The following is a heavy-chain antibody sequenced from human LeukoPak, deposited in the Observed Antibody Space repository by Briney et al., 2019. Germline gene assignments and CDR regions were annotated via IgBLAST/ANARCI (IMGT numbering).Heavy chain of an antibody. CDR1: GGSVSCYY. D-gene: IGHD3-22*01. J-gene: IGHJ6*04. CDR2: INHSGRT. V-gene: IGHV4-34*01. CDR3: ARVPRSSGPYYGMDV. Sequence: SETLSLTCAVYGGSVSCYYWSWIRQPPGRGLEWMGEINHSGRTNYNPSLKSRVTISVDTSKNQFSLKLSSVTAADTAVYYCARVPRSSGPYYGMDVWGKGTTVTVSS.